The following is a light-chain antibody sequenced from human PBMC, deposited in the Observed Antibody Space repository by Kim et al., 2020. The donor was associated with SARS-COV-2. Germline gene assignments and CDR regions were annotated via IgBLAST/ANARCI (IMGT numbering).Light chain of an antibody. V-gene: IGLV3-25*03. CDR2: KDS. J-gene: IGLJ3*02. CDR1: ALPKQY. CDR3: QSADSSGTSWV. Sequence: SPGQPARITCSGDALPKQYAYWYQQKPGQAPVLVIYKDSERPSGIPERFSGSSSGTTVTLTISGVQAEDEADYYCQSADSSGTSWVFGGGTQLTVL.